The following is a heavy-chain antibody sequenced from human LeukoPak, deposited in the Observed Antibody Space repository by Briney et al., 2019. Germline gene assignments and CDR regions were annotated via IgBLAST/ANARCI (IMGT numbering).Heavy chain of an antibody. CDR1: GGSFSGYY. Sequence: SETLSLTCAVYGGSFSGYYWSWIRQPPGKGLEWIGEINHSGSTNYNPSLKSRVTISVDTSKNQFSLKLSSVTAADTAVYYCARDIVVVAATNYFDYWGQGTLVTVSS. D-gene: IGHD2-15*01. CDR2: INHSGST. V-gene: IGHV4-34*01. J-gene: IGHJ4*02. CDR3: ARDIVVVAATNYFDY.